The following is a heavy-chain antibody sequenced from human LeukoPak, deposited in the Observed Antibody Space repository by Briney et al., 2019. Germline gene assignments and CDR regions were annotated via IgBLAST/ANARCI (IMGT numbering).Heavy chain of an antibody. V-gene: IGHV4-59*01. CDR2: IYYSGST. CDR1: GGSISSYY. CDR3: ARDQPGFDP. Sequence: SETLSLTCPVSGGSISSYYWSWIRQPPGKGLEWIGYIYYSGSTNYNPSLKSRVTISVDTSKNQFSLKLSSVTAADTAVYYCARDQPGFDPWGQGTLVTVSS. J-gene: IGHJ5*02.